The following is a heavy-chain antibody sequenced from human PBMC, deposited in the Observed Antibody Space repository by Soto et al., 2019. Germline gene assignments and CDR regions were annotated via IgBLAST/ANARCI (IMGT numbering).Heavy chain of an antibody. Sequence: EVQLLESGGGLVQPGGSLRLSCAASGFTFSSYAISWVRQAPGKGLVWVSRISGSGGSTYYADSVKGRFTISRDNSKSTQHLQMNSLRAEDTAVYYCARDPSGSHPDYYCYSMDVWGQGTTVTVSS. CDR3: ARDPSGSHPDYYCYSMDV. CDR1: GFTFSSYA. V-gene: IGHV3-23*01. J-gene: IGHJ6*02. D-gene: IGHD1-26*01. CDR2: ISGSGGST.